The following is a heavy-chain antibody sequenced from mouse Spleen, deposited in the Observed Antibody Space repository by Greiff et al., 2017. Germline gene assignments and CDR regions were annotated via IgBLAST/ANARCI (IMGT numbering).Heavy chain of an antibody. CDR2: ISSGGGST. V-gene: IGHV5-9*01. D-gene: IGHD4-1*01. J-gene: IGHJ2*01. CDR1: GFTFSSYY. Sequence: DVMLVESGGGLVKLGGSLKLSCAASGFTFSSYYMSWVRQTPEKRLEWVATISSGGGSTYYPDSVKGRFTISRDNAKNTLYLQMSSLNSEDTAVYYCARGELDYWGQGTTLTVSS. CDR3: ARGELDY.